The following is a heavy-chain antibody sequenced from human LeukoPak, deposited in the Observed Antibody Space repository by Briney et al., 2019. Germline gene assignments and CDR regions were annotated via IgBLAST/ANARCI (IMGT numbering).Heavy chain of an antibody. J-gene: IGHJ4*02. CDR2: IKEDESEK. CDR1: GISLSRYW. Sequence: SGGSLRLSCAASGISLSRYWMSWVRQAPGEGLEWVANIKEDESEKDYVDSVKGRFTISRDNAKNSLYLQMNSLRVDDTAVYYCARDRSSGYYGSSDYWGQGTLVTVSS. D-gene: IGHD3-22*01. V-gene: IGHV3-7*01. CDR3: ARDRSSGYYGSSDY.